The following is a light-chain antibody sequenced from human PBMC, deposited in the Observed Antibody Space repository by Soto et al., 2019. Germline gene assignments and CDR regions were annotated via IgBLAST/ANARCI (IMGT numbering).Light chain of an antibody. J-gene: IGKJ1*01. CDR3: QQYGSSPST. Sequence: DIQMTQSPSPLSAYVGDTVTITCRASQSISHYLSWYQQQPGKAPQLLIYAASNLQTGVPSRFSGSGFGTDFTLPISSLEPEDFAVYYCQQYGSSPSTFGQGTKVDIK. V-gene: IGKV1-39*01. CDR2: AAS. CDR1: QSISHY.